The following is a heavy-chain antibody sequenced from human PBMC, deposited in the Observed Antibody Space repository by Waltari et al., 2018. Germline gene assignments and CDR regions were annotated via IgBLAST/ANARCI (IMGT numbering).Heavy chain of an antibody. CDR1: GVAFNTYA. V-gene: IGHV3-23*01. CDR2: INGYGDKT. J-gene: IGHJ5*02. D-gene: IGHD3-22*01. Sequence: EVQVLESGGGLGQPGGSLRLSCGPSGVAFNTYANNWVRQAPGKGLGWVSGINGYGDKTYYADSVKGRFTLARDNSRNTLSLQMNSLRAEDTAVYYCAKAHFYDTSGYIEHWGQGTLVTVSS. CDR3: AKAHFYDTSGYIEH.